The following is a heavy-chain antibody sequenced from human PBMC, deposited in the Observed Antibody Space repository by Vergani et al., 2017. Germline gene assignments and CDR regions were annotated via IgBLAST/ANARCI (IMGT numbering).Heavy chain of an antibody. V-gene: IGHV1-18*01. CDR1: GYTLSTYG. CDR3: ARDLIENDTYGRSCY. J-gene: IGHJ1*01. Sequence: QVQLVQSGAEVKKPGASVKVSCKASGYTLSTYGISWVRQAPGQGLEWMGWISAYNGNTNYPEKFQGRLTMTTDTSTRTAYMELRSLRSDDTAVYYCARDLIENDTYGRSCYWGPGTLVTVSS. D-gene: IGHD2-15*01. CDR2: ISAYNGNT.